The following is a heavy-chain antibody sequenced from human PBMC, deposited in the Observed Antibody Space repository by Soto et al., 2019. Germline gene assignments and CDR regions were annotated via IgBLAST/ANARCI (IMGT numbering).Heavy chain of an antibody. CDR1: GGSFSGYY. Sequence: QVQLQQWGAGLLKPSETLSLTCAVYGGSFSGYYWSWIRQPPGKGLEWIGEINHSGSTNYNPSLKRRVTTSVDPSKNQYSLKLTSVTAADTAVYYCARGSRPDTARKRPSFDYWGQGTLVTVSS. D-gene: IGHD5-18*01. CDR3: ARGSRPDTARKRPSFDY. V-gene: IGHV4-34*01. J-gene: IGHJ4*02. CDR2: INHSGST.